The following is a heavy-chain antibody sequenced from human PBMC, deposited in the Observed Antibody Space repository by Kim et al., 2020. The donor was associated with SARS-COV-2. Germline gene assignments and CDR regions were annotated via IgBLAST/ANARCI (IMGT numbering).Heavy chain of an antibody. J-gene: IGHJ6*02. V-gene: IGHV3-33*05. CDR3: ARDRAYHGLGTWCGGMDV. CDR2: SSIDGNTK. CDR1: GFPFSNYG. Sequence: GGSLRLSCSTSGFPFSNYGIHWVRQASGKGLEWVSVSSIDGNTKYYTDSVRGRFTISRDSSKNMLYLEMNSLRAEDTAVYYCARDRAYHGLGTWCGGMDVWGQGTTVTVSS. D-gene: IGHD3-10*01.